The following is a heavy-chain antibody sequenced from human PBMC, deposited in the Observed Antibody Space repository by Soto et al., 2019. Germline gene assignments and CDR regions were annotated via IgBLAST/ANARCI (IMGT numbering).Heavy chain of an antibody. CDR2: IKSKTDGGTT. Sequence: GGSLRLSCAASGFTFSNAWMNWVRQAPGKGLEWVGRIKSKTDGGTTDYAAPVKGRFTISRDDSKNTLYLQMNSLKTEDTAVYYCTTEDPRLLWFGELPCAFDIWGQGTMVTVSS. V-gene: IGHV3-15*07. J-gene: IGHJ3*02. CDR3: TTEDPRLLWFGELPCAFDI. CDR1: GFTFSNAW. D-gene: IGHD3-10*01.